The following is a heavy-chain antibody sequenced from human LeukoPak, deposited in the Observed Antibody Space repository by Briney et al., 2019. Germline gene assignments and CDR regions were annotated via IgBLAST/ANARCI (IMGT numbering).Heavy chain of an antibody. CDR1: GFTFSNAW. Sequence: GGSLRLSCAASGFTFSNAWMSWVRQAPGKGREWVGRIKSKTDGGTTDYAAAVKGRFTISRDDSKNTLYLQMNSLKTEDTAVYYCTTEYDFWSGYDPYNWFDPWGQGTLVTVSS. CDR3: TTEYDFWSGYDPYNWFDP. CDR2: IKSKTDGGTT. V-gene: IGHV3-15*01. D-gene: IGHD3-3*01. J-gene: IGHJ5*02.